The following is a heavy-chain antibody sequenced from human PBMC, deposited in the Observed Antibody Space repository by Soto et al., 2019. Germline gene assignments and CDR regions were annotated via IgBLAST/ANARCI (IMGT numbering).Heavy chain of an antibody. V-gene: IGHV4-30-4*01. D-gene: IGHD3-3*01. CDR2: IYNSGIT. Sequence: PSETLSLTCTVSGGSISSGDYSWSWVRQSPGKGLEWIGHIYNSGITYYNPSLKSRVVISIDTSRNQFSLRLNSLTAADRAVYFCARGVTVFGLVSRFWFDPWGQGTLVTVSS. J-gene: IGHJ5*02. CDR3: ARGVTVFGLVSRFWFDP. CDR1: GGSISSGDYS.